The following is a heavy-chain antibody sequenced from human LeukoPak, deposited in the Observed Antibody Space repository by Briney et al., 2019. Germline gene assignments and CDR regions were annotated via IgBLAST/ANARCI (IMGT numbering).Heavy chain of an antibody. D-gene: IGHD2-21*02. Sequence: GASVKVSCKASGYTFTGYYMHWVRQAPGQGLEWMGWINPNSGGTNYAQKFQGRVTMTRDTSISTAYMELSRLRSDDTAVYCCAGALTASHYYYMDVWGKGTTVTISS. CDR1: GYTFTGYY. CDR3: AGALTASHYYYMDV. V-gene: IGHV1-2*02. J-gene: IGHJ6*03. CDR2: INPNSGGT.